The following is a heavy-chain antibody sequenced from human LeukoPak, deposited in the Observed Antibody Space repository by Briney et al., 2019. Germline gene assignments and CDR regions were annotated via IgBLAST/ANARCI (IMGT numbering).Heavy chain of an antibody. J-gene: IGHJ5*02. CDR2: IYPGDSDT. D-gene: IGHD2-15*01. V-gene: IGHV5-51*01. CDR3: ARPNPDVVVVAATLHNWFDP. CDR1: GYSFTSYW. Sequence: KPGESLKISCKGSGYSFTSYWIGWVRQMPGKGLEWMGIIYPGDSDTRYSPSFQGQVTISADKSISTAYLQWSSLKASDTAMYYCARPNPDVVVVAATLHNWFDPWGQGTLVTVSS.